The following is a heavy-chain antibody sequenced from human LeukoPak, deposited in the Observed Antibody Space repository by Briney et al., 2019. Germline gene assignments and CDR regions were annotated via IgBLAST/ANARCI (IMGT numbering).Heavy chain of an antibody. J-gene: IGHJ5*02. V-gene: IGHV4-59*01. CDR2: IFYTGRT. CDR1: GVSISGNY. Sequence: SETLSLTCTVSGVSISGNYWRWMRQPPGRGRVGIGDIFYTGRTNYNTSLQSRVTILLDTSKNQFSLKLSSLSAADTAVYYCARVEVLQWLVRRWFDPWGQGTLVTVSS. D-gene: IGHD6-19*01. CDR3: ARVEVLQWLVRRWFDP.